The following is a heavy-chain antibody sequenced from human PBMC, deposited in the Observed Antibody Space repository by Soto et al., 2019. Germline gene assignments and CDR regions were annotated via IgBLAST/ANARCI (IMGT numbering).Heavy chain of an antibody. CDR2: IYYSGST. CDR3: ARQTRGDIVVVVAAYYFDY. CDR1: GGSISSSSYY. D-gene: IGHD2-15*01. J-gene: IGHJ4*02. V-gene: IGHV4-39*01. Sequence: SETLSLTCTVSGGSISSSSYYWGWIRQPPGKGLEWIGSIYYSGSTYYNPSLKSRVTISVGTSKNQFSLKLGPVTAADTAVYYCARQTRGDIVVVVAAYYFDYWGQGTLVTVSS.